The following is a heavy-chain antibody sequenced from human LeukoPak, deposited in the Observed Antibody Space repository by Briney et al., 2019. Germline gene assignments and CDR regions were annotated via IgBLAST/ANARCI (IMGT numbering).Heavy chain of an antibody. J-gene: IGHJ6*03. CDR1: GVSISTYY. CDR2: VHYSGSS. Sequence: PSETLSLTCTVSGVSISTYYWSWIRQPPGKGLEWIGYVHYSGSSAYIPSLKSRVTMSVDMSKNQFSLSLTSVTAAGTALYYCARWYCSINICFHMDVWGKGTTVTVFS. V-gene: IGHV4-59*08. D-gene: IGHD2-2*01. CDR3: ARWYCSINICFHMDV.